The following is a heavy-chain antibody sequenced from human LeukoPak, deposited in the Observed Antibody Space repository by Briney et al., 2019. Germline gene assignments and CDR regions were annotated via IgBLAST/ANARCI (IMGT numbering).Heavy chain of an antibody. CDR3: ARGSIAARD. CDR2: IYHSGST. V-gene: IGHV4-38-2*01. CDR1: GYSISSGYY. Sequence: SETLSLTCAVSGYSISSGYYWVWIRQPPGKGLEWIGSIYHSGSTYYNPSLKSRVTISVDTSKNQFSLKLSSVTAADTAVYYCARGSIAARDWGQGTLVTVSS. D-gene: IGHD6-13*01. J-gene: IGHJ4*02.